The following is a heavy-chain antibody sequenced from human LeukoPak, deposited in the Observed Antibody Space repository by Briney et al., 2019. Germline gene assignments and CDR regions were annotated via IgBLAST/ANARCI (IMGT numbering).Heavy chain of an antibody. Sequence: GGSLRLSCAASGFTFSDYYVSWIRQAPGKGLEWVSYISSSGSTIYYADSVKGRFTISRDNAKNSLYLQMNSLRAEDTAVYYCARSIAAAGYYYYYMDVWGKGTTVTISS. CDR1: GFTFSDYY. J-gene: IGHJ6*03. CDR3: ARSIAAAGYYYYYMDV. V-gene: IGHV3-11*01. CDR2: ISSSGSTI. D-gene: IGHD6-13*01.